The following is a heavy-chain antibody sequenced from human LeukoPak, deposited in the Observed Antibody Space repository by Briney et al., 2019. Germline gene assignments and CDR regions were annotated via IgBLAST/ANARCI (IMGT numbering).Heavy chain of an antibody. V-gene: IGHV3-30*01. D-gene: IGHD5-18*01. J-gene: IGHJ5*02. CDR1: GFTFSSYA. CDR3: AREMDTAMYGSWLDP. Sequence: GGSLRLSCAASGFTFSSYAMHWVRQAPGKGLEWVAVISYDGSNKYYADSVKGRFTISRDNSKNTLYLQMNSLRAEGTAVYYCAREMDTAMYGSWLDPWGQGTLVTVSS. CDR2: ISYDGSNK.